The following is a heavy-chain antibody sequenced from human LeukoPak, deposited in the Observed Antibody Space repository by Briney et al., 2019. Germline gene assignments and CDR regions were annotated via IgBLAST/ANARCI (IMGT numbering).Heavy chain of an antibody. D-gene: IGHD6-13*01. J-gene: IGHJ3*02. CDR2: IIPIFGTA. Sequence: SVKVSCKASGGTFSSYAISWVRQAPGQGLEWMGGIIPIFGTANYAQKFQGRVTITADGSTSTAYMELSSLRSEDTAVYYCARARTRSLESAAGTLEAFDIWGQGTMVTVSS. CDR1: GGTFSSYA. V-gene: IGHV1-69*13. CDR3: ARARTRSLESAAGTLEAFDI.